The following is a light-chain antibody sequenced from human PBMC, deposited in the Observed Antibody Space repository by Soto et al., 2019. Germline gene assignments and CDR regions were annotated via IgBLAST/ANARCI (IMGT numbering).Light chain of an antibody. CDR1: QDIRNY. J-gene: IGKJ2*01. Sequence: LSAKIKDRVTVTCRASQDIRNYLAWYQQKPGKAPKLLICDASTLYSGVPSRFSGSGSGTDFTLTISGLQHEDSAAYDWQSRSCYSSAFG. V-gene: IGKV1-9*01. CDR3: QSRSCYSSA. CDR2: DAS.